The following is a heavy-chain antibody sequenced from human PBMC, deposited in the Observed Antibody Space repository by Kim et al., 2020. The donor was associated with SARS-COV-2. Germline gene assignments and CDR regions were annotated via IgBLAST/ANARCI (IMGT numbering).Heavy chain of an antibody. CDR1: GGSFSGYY. Sequence: SETLSLTCAVYGGSFSGYYWSWIRQPPGKGLEWIGEINHSGSTNYNPSLKSRVTISVDTSKNQFSLKLSSVTAADTAVYYCARGGNVLANWFDPWGQGTLVTVSS. CDR2: INHSGST. D-gene: IGHD1-1*01. J-gene: IGHJ5*02. CDR3: ARGGNVLANWFDP. V-gene: IGHV4-34*01.